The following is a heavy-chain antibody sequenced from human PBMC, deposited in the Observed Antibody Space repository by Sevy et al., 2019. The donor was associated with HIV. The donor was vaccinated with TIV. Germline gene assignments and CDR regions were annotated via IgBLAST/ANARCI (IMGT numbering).Heavy chain of an antibody. V-gene: IGHV3-48*01. J-gene: IGHJ6*02. CDR2: INYTNTTI. Sequence: GGSLRLSCAVSGFTFNTYNMNWVRQAPGEGLEWVSYINYTNTTIYYADSVRGRFTISRDNAKKTLYLQMNSLRAEDTAVYYCASSDATSRFGYYYFAMDFWGQGTSVTVSS. CDR1: GFTFNTYN. D-gene: IGHD3-22*01. CDR3: ASSDATSRFGYYYFAMDF.